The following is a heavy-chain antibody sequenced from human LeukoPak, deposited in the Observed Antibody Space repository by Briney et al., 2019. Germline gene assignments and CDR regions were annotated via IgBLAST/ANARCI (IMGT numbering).Heavy chain of an antibody. CDR3: ARIEGSGSYLPDY. D-gene: IGHD3-10*01. J-gene: IGHJ4*02. CDR1: GFTFSSYA. Sequence: GGSLRLSCAASGFTFSSYAMHWVRQAPGKGLEYVSAISSNGGSTYYANSVKGRFTISRDNSKNTLYLQMGSLRAEDMALYYCARIEGSGSYLPDYWGQGTLVTVSS. V-gene: IGHV3-64*01. CDR2: ISSNGGST.